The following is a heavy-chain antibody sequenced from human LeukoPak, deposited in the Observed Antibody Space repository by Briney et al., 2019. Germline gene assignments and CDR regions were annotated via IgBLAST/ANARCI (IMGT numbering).Heavy chain of an antibody. J-gene: IGHJ3*02. D-gene: IGHD2-15*01. CDR2: IYDSGST. Sequence: SETLSLTCTVSGASIRSGDYYWSWIRQPPGKGLEWIGYIYDSGSTCNNPSLKSRITISVDTSENRFSLRLSSVTATDTAVYYCARDCSGGSCYGAFDIWGQGTMVTVSS. CDR3: ARDCSGGSCYGAFDI. V-gene: IGHV4-30-4*01. CDR1: GASIRSGDYY.